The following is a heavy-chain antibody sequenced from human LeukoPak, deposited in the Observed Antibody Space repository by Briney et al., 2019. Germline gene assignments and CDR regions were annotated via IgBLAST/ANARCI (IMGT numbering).Heavy chain of an antibody. Sequence: GGSLRLSCAASGFTFDDYTMRWVRQAPGKGLEWVSLISWDGGSTYYADSVKGRFTISRDNSKNSLYLQMNSLRTEDTALYYCAKEAPADGHLLSYYFDYWGQGTLVTVSS. CDR1: GFTFDDYT. J-gene: IGHJ4*02. CDR3: AKEAPADGHLLSYYFDY. V-gene: IGHV3-43*01. CDR2: ISWDGGST. D-gene: IGHD1-26*01.